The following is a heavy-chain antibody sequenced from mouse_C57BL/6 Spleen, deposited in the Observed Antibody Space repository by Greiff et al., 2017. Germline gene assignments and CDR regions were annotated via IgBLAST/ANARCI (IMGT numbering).Heavy chain of an antibody. CDR2: IHPNSGST. V-gene: IGHV1-64*01. J-gene: IGHJ4*01. CDR3: ARCPNTPGRGTGAMDY. CDR1: GYTFTSYW. Sequence: QVQLQQPGAELVKPGASVKLSCKASGYTFTSYWMHWVKQRPGQGLEWIGMIHPNSGSTNYNEKFKSKATLTVDKSSSTAYMQLSSLTSEDAAVYYCARCPNTPGRGTGAMDYWGQGTSVTVSS. D-gene: IGHD3-3*01.